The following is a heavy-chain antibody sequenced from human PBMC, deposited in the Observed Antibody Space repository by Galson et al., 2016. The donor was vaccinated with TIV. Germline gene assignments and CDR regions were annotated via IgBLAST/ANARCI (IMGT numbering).Heavy chain of an antibody. D-gene: IGHD3-22*01. CDR1: GDSLTDLV. V-gene: IGHV1-24*01. CDR2: FDPEVQKT. J-gene: IGHJ4*02. Sequence: SVKVSCKVSGDSLTDLVIHWVRQAPGKGLEWVGGFDPEVQKTIYAQNFQGRVTLTADTSIDTAYMELGSLRFEDTAVYFCATAAWFPGLSFDNWGQGTLVTVSS. CDR3: ATAAWFPGLSFDN.